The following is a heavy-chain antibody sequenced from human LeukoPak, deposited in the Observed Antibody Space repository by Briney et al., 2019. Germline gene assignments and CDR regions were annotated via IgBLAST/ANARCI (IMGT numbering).Heavy chain of an antibody. CDR2: IKSKTDGGTT. J-gene: IGHJ6*02. D-gene: IGHD3-3*01. CDR3: TTDPYYDFWSGYVDKYYYYGMDV. CDR1: GFTFSNAW. V-gene: IGHV3-15*01. Sequence: GGSLRLSCAASGFTFSNAWMSWVRQAPGKGREWVGRIKSKTDGGTTDYAAPVKGRFTISRDDSKNTLYLQMNSLKPEDTAVYYCTTDPYYDFWSGYVDKYYYYGMDVWGQGTTVTVSS.